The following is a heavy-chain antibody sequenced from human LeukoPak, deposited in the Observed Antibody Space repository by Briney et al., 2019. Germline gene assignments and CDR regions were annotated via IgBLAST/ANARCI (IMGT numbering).Heavy chain of an antibody. Sequence: PAGSLRLSCAASGFTISSYAMSWHRQAPGKGLEWVLAISGGGDSTYYADSVKGRFTISRDNSKNTLYLQMNSLRAEDTAVYYCAKYDSSTSCFDYWGQGTLVTGSS. J-gene: IGHJ4*02. D-gene: IGHD2-2*01. V-gene: IGHV3-23*01. CDR3: AKYDSSTSCFDY. CDR2: ISGGGDST. CDR1: GFTISSYA.